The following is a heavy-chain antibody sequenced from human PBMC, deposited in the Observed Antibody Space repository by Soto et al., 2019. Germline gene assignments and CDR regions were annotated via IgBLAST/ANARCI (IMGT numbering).Heavy chain of an antibody. J-gene: IGHJ6*02. V-gene: IGHV3-30*18. CDR3: AKAWQGNYYGSGLDYYYYYGMDV. Sequence: QVQLVESGGGVVQPGRSLRLSCAASGFTFSSYGMHWVRQAPGKGLEWVAVISYDGSNKYYADSVKGRFTISRDNSKNTLYLQMNSLRGEDTAVYYCAKAWQGNYYGSGLDYYYYYGMDVWGQGTTVTVSS. CDR2: ISYDGSNK. D-gene: IGHD3-10*01. CDR1: GFTFSSYG.